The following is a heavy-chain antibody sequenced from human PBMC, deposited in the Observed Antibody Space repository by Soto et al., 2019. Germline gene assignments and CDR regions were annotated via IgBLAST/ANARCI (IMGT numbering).Heavy chain of an antibody. CDR2: ISYDGRNE. V-gene: IGHV3-30-3*02. J-gene: IGHJ5*02. Sequence: QVQVVESGGGVVQPGRSLRLSCAASGFTFRNYAIHWVRQAPGKGLEWVAVISYDGRNEYYADSVRGRFTISRDNSKNTLFLQMNSLRAEDTAVYYCAQGAGYSSTWTASWGQGTLVTVSS. D-gene: IGHD6-13*01. CDR3: AQGAGYSSTWTAS. CDR1: GFTFRNYA.